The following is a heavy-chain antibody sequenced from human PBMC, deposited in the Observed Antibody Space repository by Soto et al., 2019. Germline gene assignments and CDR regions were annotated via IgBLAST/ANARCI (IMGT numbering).Heavy chain of an antibody. CDR1: GFSLSNNGVG. CDR2: IYWDDDK. Sequence: SAPTLGNPTQSLTLNCTFSGFSLSNNGVGVGWIRQPPGEALEWLALIYWDDDKRYSPSLKSRLTITKDTSKNQVVLTMTDMDPVDTATYFCAHRRNVELGPLRLFDYWGQGTQVTVSS. V-gene: IGHV2-5*02. D-gene: IGHD6-25*01. CDR3: AHRRNVELGPLRLFDY. J-gene: IGHJ4*02.